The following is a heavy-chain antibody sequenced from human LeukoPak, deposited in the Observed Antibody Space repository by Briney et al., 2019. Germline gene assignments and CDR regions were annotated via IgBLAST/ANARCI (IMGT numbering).Heavy chain of an antibody. V-gene: IGHV3-30-3*01. D-gene: IGHD5-18*01. CDR1: GFTFSSYA. J-gene: IGHJ4*02. CDR3: AGDTAMVEFDY. Sequence: PGRSLRLSCAASGFTFSSYAMHWVRQAPGKGLEWVAVISYDGSNKYYADSVKGRFTISRDNSKNTLYLQMNSLRAEDTAVYYCAGDTAMVEFDYWGQGTLVTVSS. CDR2: ISYDGSNK.